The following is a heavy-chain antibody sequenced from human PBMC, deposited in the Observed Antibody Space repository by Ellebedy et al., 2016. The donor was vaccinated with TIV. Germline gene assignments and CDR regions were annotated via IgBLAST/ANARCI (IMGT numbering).Heavy chain of an antibody. CDR3: ASGDYGGSTGYYYYMDV. CDR1: GGFISSYF. V-gene: IGHV4-59*01. CDR2: IYYSGST. D-gene: IGHD4-23*01. Sequence: SETLSLTCTVSGGFISSYFWSWIRQPPGKGLEWIGFIYYSGSTNYNPSLKSRVTISVDTSKNQFSLKLSSVTAADTAVYDCASGDYGGSTGYYYYMDVWGKGTTVTVSS. J-gene: IGHJ6*03.